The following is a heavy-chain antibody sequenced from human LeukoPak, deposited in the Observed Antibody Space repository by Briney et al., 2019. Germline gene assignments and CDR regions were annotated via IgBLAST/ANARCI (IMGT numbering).Heavy chain of an antibody. CDR3: AANSGWYGGRGPREGYYYMDV. J-gene: IGHJ6*03. Sequence: GGSLRLSCAASGFTFSSYWMSWVRQAPGKGLEWVANIKQDGSEKYYVDSVKGRFTISRDNAQNSLYLQMNSLRAEDTAVYYCAANSGWYGGRGPREGYYYMDVWGKGTTVTVSS. CDR2: IKQDGSEK. V-gene: IGHV3-7*01. CDR1: GFTFSSYW. D-gene: IGHD6-19*01.